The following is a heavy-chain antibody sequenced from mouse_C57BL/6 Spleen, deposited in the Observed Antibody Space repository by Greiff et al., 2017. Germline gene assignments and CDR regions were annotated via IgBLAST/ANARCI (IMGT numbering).Heavy chain of an antibody. Sequence: VQLQQSGAELVKPGASVKISCKASGYAFSSYWMNWVKQRPGKGLEWIGQIYPGDGDTNYNGKFKGKATLTADKSSSTAYMQLSSLTSEDSAVYVCARRGGGYDYDVGYAMDYWGQGTSVTVSS. D-gene: IGHD2-4*01. V-gene: IGHV1-80*01. CDR3: ARRGGGYDYDVGYAMDY. CDR2: IYPGDGDT. J-gene: IGHJ4*01. CDR1: GYAFSSYW.